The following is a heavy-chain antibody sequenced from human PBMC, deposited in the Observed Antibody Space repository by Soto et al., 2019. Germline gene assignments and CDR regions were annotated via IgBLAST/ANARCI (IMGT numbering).Heavy chain of an antibody. CDR3: ARDRSSSDY. Sequence: EASVNVSCKAYGYTSTNFGISWVRQAPGQGLEWMGWISAYNGDTDYAQKFQGRVTMTTDTSTTTAYMELRSLSSDDTALYYCARDRSSSDYWGQGTLVTVSS. CDR1: GYTSTNFG. CDR2: ISAYNGDT. J-gene: IGHJ4*02. D-gene: IGHD6-6*01. V-gene: IGHV1-18*01.